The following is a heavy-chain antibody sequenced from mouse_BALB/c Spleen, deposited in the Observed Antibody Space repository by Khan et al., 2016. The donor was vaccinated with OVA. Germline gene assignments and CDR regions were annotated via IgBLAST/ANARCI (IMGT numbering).Heavy chain of an antibody. CDR2: FYPGSDNT. CDR1: GYTFTDYY. Sequence: QVQLKQSGAELARPGASVKLSCKASGYTFTDYYINWMRQRTGQGLEWIGEFYPGSDNTYYNEKFKGKATLTADKSSSTAYMQLSSLTSEDSAVYFCAREWAAWLPYWGQGTLVTVSA. D-gene: IGHD1-3*01. CDR3: AREWAAWLPY. V-gene: IGHV1-77*01. J-gene: IGHJ3*01.